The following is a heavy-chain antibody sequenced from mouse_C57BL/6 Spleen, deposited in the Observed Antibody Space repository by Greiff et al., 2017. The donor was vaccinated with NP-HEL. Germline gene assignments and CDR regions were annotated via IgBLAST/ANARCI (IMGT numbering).Heavy chain of an antibody. D-gene: IGHD1-1*01. J-gene: IGHJ1*03. CDR3: TPYYGSTYWYFDV. CDR2: IYPGNSDT. V-gene: IGHV1-5*01. CDR1: GYTFTSYW. Sequence: EVQLQQSGTVLARPGASVKMSCKTSGYTFTSYWMHWVKQRPGQGLEWIGAIYPGNSDTSYNQKFKDKAKLTAVTSASTAYMELSSRTNEDAAVYYCTPYYGSTYWYFDVWSTGTTVTVSS.